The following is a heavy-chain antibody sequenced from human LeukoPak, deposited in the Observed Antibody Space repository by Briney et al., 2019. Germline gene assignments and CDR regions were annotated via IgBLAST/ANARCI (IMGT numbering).Heavy chain of an antibody. CDR3: ARVVWNSSSWPYYYYYYMDV. CDR2: INHSGST. V-gene: IGHV4-34*01. D-gene: IGHD6-13*01. J-gene: IGHJ6*03. Sequence: SETLSLTCAVYGGSFSGYDWSWIRQPPGKGLEWIGEINHSGSTNHHPSLKSQVTISVDTSKTQVSLKLNSVTAADTAVYYGARVVWNSSSWPYYYYYYMDVWGKGTTVTVSS. CDR1: GGSFSGYD.